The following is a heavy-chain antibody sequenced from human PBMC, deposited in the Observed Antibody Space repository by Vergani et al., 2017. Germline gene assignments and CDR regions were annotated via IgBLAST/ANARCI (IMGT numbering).Heavy chain of an antibody. CDR2: IYVSGIT. CDR1: GASINNEFYY. V-gene: IGHV4-61*02. CDR3: ARDNKQLHPRAFDL. Sequence: QVQLQESGPGLVKPSQTLSLTCTVSGASINNEFYYWHFIRQPAGKGLEWIGRIYVSGITDYNSSLQSRVSMSVDTSKNQFSLTLTSVTAADTAVYYCARDNKQLHPRAFDLWVQGTMVTVSS. J-gene: IGHJ3*01. D-gene: IGHD4-23*01.